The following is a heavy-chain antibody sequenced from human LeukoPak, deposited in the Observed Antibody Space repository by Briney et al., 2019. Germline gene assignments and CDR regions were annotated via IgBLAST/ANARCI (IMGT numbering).Heavy chain of an antibody. CDR2: ISYDGSNK. CDR1: GFTFSTYG. V-gene: IGHV3-30*18. J-gene: IGHJ4*02. Sequence: PGGSLRLSCAASGFTFSTYGMHWVRQAPGKGLEWVAVISYDGSNKYYADSVKGRFTISRDNSKNTLYLQMNSLRAEDTAVYYCANREYHLPAPYWGQGTLVTVSS. D-gene: IGHD2-2*01. CDR3: ANREYHLPAPY.